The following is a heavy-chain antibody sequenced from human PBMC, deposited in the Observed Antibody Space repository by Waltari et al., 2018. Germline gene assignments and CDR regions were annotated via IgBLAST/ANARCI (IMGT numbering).Heavy chain of an antibody. CDR1: GGSISSSIYY. J-gene: IGHJ6*03. Sequence: QLQLQESGPGLVKPSETLSLTCTVSGGSISSSIYYWDWIRQPPGKGLEWIGSIYYSGSTYYNPSLNSRFTISLDTSKNQFSLKLSSVTAADTAVYYCAREGSRYHHMDVWGKGTTVTISS. CDR3: AREGSRYHHMDV. CDR2: IYYSGST. D-gene: IGHD2-2*01. V-gene: IGHV4-39*07.